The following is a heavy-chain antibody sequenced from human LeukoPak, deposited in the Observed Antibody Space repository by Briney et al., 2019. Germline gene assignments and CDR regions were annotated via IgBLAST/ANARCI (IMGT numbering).Heavy chain of an antibody. CDR2: ISDDGRHN. CDR3: TKGSVLTIFGMAWHAFDI. D-gene: IGHD3-3*01. CDR1: GFTFSTYA. V-gene: IGHV3-30*04. J-gene: IGHJ3*02. Sequence: GGSLRLSCAASGFTFSTYAMNWVRQAPGKGLEWVAVISDDGRHNYYADSVKGRFTISRDNSKSTLYLQMNSLRAEDTAIYYCTKGSVLTIFGMAWHAFDIWGQGTMVTVSP.